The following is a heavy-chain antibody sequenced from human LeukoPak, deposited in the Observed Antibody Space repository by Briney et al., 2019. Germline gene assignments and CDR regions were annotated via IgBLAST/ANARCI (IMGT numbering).Heavy chain of an antibody. CDR2: IHSGGTT. Sequence: PGGSLRPSCAAPGFTVSNNYMSWVRQAPGKGLEWVSVIHSGGTTNYADSVQGRFTISRDNSKTTVYLHMNSLRAEDTAVYYCARDSDSGYGPFASWGQGTLVTVSS. CDR3: ARDSDSGYGPFAS. CDR1: GFTVSNNY. V-gene: IGHV3-53*01. J-gene: IGHJ4*02. D-gene: IGHD5-12*01.